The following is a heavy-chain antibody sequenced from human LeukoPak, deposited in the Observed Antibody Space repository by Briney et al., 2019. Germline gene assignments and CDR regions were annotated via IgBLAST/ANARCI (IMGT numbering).Heavy chain of an antibody. J-gene: IGHJ4*02. CDR3: ARDLLDYYDSSGYRVFDY. D-gene: IGHD3-22*01. Sequence: PGGSLRLSCAASGFTFSNYWMHWVRQVPGKGLVWVSRINDDGSATFYADSVKGRLTISRDNAKNSLYLQMNSLRAEDTAVYYCARDLLDYYDSSGYRVFDYWGQGTLVTVSS. CDR2: INDDGSAT. V-gene: IGHV3-74*01. CDR1: GFTFSNYW.